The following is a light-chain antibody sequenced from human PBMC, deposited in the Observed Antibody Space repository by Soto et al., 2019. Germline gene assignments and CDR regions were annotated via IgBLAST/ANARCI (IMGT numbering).Light chain of an antibody. V-gene: IGKV3-20*01. CDR3: QQYGSSLWT. CDR1: QSVTSSY. Sequence: IVLTQSPCTLSLSPGERATLFCRASQSVTSSYLAWYQQKPGQAPRLLIYGASSRATGIPDRFSGSGSGTDFTLTISRLEPEDFAVYYCQQYGSSLWTFGQGTKVDIK. CDR2: GAS. J-gene: IGKJ1*01.